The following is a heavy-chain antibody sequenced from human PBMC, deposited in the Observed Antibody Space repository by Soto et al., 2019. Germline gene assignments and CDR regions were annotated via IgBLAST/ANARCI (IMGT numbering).Heavy chain of an antibody. J-gene: IGHJ4*02. CDR2: IDHGGSP. CDR1: GGSFSDYD. CDR3: ARGRGGSGYDYGPDY. Sequence: SETLSLTCAVYGGSFSDYDWNWIRQAPGKGLEWIGEIDHGGSPNYNPSLKRRVTISVDTSKSQFSLKMRFLTSADTAMYYCARGRGGSGYDYGPDYWGQGTLVTVSS. D-gene: IGHD5-12*01. V-gene: IGHV4-34*01.